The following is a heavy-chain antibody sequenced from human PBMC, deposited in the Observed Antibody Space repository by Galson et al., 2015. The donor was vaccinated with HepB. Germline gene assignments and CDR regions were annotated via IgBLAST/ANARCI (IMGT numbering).Heavy chain of an antibody. D-gene: IGHD6-13*01. CDR2: ITSSSTFI. CDR3: VRLTLAGGFDY. J-gene: IGHJ4*02. Sequence: SLRLSCAASGFTFGGYTMTWVRQAPGKGLEWVSSITSSSTFIYDADSVKGRFTISRDNAKNALYLQMKSLRAEDTAVYYCVRLTLAGGFDYWGLGRLVTVS. CDR1: GFTFGGYT. V-gene: IGHV3-21*01.